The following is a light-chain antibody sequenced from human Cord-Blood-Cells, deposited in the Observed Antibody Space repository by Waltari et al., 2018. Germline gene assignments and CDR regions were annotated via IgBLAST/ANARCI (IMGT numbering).Light chain of an antibody. V-gene: IGLV6-57*01. J-gene: IGLJ3*02. CDR3: QSYDSSNQV. CDR2: EDN. CDR1: RGSIDSNY. Sequence: FMLTQPHSVSESPGKTVTISCTRSRGSIDSNYVQSYQQRPGSPPTTVIYEDNQRPSGVPDRFSGSIDSSSNSASLTISGLKTEDEADYYCQSYDSSNQVFGGGTKLTVL.